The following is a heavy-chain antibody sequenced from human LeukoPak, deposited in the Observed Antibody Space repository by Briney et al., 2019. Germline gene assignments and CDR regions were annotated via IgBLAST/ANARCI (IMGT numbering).Heavy chain of an antibody. J-gene: IGHJ4*02. D-gene: IGHD2-2*01. Sequence: SETLTLTCAVSGYSISSGYYWGWIRQPPGKGVEWIGSIYHSGSTYYNPSLKSRVTISVDTSKNQFSLKLSSVTAADTSVYYCARHDHIVVVPAAPGFDYWGQGTLVTVSS. CDR1: GYSISSGYY. CDR2: IYHSGST. V-gene: IGHV4-38-2*01. CDR3: ARHDHIVVVPAAPGFDY.